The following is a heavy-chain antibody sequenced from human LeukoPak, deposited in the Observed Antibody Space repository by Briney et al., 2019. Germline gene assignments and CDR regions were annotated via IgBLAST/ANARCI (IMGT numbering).Heavy chain of an antibody. Sequence: SETLSLTCTVSGYSISSGYYWGWIRQPPGKGLEWTGSIYHSGSTYYNPSLKSRVTISVDTSKNQFSLKLSSVTAADTAVYYCARGEQWPFDYWGQGTLVTVSS. J-gene: IGHJ4*02. CDR1: GYSISSGYY. CDR3: ARGEQWPFDY. D-gene: IGHD6-19*01. V-gene: IGHV4-38-2*02. CDR2: IYHSGST.